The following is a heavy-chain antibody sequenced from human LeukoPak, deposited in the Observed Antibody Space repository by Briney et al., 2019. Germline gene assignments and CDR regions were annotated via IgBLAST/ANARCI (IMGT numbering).Heavy chain of an antibody. CDR1: GFTFRRYG. CDR2: ISGSGSNT. CDR3: AELGITMIGGV. J-gene: IGHJ6*04. Sequence: GGSLRLSCAASGFTFRRYGMSWVRQAPGKGLEWVSTISGSGSNTFYGDSVKGRFTISRDNAKNSLYLQMNSLRAEDTAVYYCAELGITMIGGVWGKGTTVTISS. V-gene: IGHV3-23*01. D-gene: IGHD3-10*02.